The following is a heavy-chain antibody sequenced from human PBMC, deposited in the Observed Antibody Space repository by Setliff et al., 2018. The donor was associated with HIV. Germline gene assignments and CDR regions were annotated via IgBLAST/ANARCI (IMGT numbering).Heavy chain of an antibody. J-gene: IGHJ3*02. CDR2: IFPSGST. CDR3: ARDPFMATIRYAFDI. V-gene: IGHV4-61*09. Sequence: SETLSLTCAVSGASIRSGVYYWSWIRQPAGKGPERIGHIFPSGSTNYSTSLKSRITISMDESKNQFSLKLSSVTAADTAVYYCARDPFMATIRYAFDIWGQGTMVTVSS. CDR1: GASIRSGVYY. D-gene: IGHD5-12*01.